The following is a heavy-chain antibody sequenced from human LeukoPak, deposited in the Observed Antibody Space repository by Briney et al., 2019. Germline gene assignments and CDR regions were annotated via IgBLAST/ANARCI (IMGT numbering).Heavy chain of an antibody. D-gene: IGHD2-2*01. CDR1: GYTFTSYG. CDR2: ISAYNGNT. CDR3: ARAYSANIVVVPAAMSYYYYYYMDV. Sequence: ASVKVSCKASGYTFTSYGISWVRQAPGQGLEWMGWISAYNGNTNYAQKLQGRVTMTTDTSTSTAYMELRSLRSDDAAVYYCARAYSANIVVVPAAMSYYYYYYMDVWGKGTTVTVSS. J-gene: IGHJ6*03. V-gene: IGHV1-18*01.